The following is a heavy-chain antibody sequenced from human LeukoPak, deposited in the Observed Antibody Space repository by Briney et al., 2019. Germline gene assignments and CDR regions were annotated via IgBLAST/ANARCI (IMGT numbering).Heavy chain of an antibody. CDR1: GFTFSSYA. V-gene: IGHV3-23*01. CDR3: AKDGEVMITFGGVITN. CDR2: ISGSGGST. J-gene: IGHJ4*02. Sequence: GGSLRLSCAASGFTFSSYAMSWVRQAPGKGLEWVSAISGSGGSTYYADSVKGRFTISRDNSKNTLYLQMNSLRAEDTAVYYCAKDGEVMITFGGVITNWGQGTLVTVSS. D-gene: IGHD3-16*01.